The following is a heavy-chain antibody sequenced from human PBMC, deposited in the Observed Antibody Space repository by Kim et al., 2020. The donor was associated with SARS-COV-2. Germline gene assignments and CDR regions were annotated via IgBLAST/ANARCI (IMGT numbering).Heavy chain of an antibody. J-gene: IGHJ6*02. CDR3: ARGRPAAGRKRNPPFYYYGMDV. CDR1: GGSFSGYY. V-gene: IGHV4-34*01. CDR2: INHSGST. Sequence: SETLSLTCAVYGGSFSGYYWSWIRQPPGKGLEWIGEINHSGSTNYNPSLKSRVTISVDTSKNQFSLKLSSVTAADTAVYYCARGRPAAGRKRNPPFYYYGMDVWGQGTTVTVSS. D-gene: IGHD6-13*01.